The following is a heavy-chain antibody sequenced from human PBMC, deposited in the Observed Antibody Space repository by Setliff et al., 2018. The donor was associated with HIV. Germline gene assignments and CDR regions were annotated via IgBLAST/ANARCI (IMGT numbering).Heavy chain of an antibody. CDR3: AKELAVSGPGYFDS. D-gene: IGHD3-22*01. CDR2: ILSTGERT. Sequence: GGSLRLSCAASGFTFSNYAMSWVRQAPGEGLEWVSAILSTGERTFYADSVKGRFTISRDKSKNTVYLQMNSLRAEDTAEYYCAKELAVSGPGYFDSWGRGILVTVSS. J-gene: IGHJ4*02. V-gene: IGHV3-23*01. CDR1: GFTFSNYA.